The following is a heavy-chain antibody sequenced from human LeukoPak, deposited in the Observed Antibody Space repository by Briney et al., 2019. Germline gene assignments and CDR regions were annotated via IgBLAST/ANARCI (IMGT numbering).Heavy chain of an antibody. J-gene: IGHJ4*02. D-gene: IGHD6-6*01. CDR2: ISNSGGST. CDR1: GFTFSSYA. CDR3: AKETSSSFAY. Sequence: PGGSLRLSCAASGFTFSSYAMNWVRQTPGKGLEWVSGISNSGGSTYYADSVKGRFTISRDNSKNTLYLQMNSLRAEDTAVYYCAKETSSSFAYWGQGTLVTVSS. V-gene: IGHV3-23*01.